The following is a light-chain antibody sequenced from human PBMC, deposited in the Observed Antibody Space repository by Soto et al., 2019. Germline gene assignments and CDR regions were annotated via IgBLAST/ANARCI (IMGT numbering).Light chain of an antibody. CDR1: NSNIGAGYD. V-gene: IGLV1-40*01. J-gene: IGLJ2*01. Sequence: QSVLTQPPSVSGAPGQRVTISCTGSNSNIGAGYDVHWYQQLPGTAPKLLIYYNNIRPSGVPDRFSGSKSGTSASLAITGLQAEDEADYYCQSQDGSLSGSVFGGGTKLTVL. CDR3: QSQDGSLSGSV. CDR2: YNN.